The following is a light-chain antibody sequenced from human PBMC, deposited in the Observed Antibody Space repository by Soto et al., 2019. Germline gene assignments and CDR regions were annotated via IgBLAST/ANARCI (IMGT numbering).Light chain of an antibody. V-gene: IGKV3-20*01. Sequence: EILMTQSPDTLSVSPGERLTLSCRASRTVTNRLAWYQPTPGQAPSLVXYGASSRATGIPARFSGSGSGTDLTLTISRLEPEDFAVYYCQQYGSSRWITFGQGTRLEIK. J-gene: IGKJ5*01. CDR2: GAS. CDR3: QQYGSSRWIT. CDR1: RTVTNR.